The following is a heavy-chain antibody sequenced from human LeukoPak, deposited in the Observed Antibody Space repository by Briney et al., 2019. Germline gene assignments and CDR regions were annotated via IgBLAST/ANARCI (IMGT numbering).Heavy chain of an antibody. D-gene: IGHD6-13*01. V-gene: IGHV4-59*12. CDR2: IYYSGST. CDR3: ARGVASSSWYLYYYYYYMDV. Sequence: SETLSLTCTVSGGSISSYYWSWIRQPPGKGLEWIGYIYYSGSTNYNPSLKSRVTISVDTSKNQFSLKLSSVTAADTAVYYCARGVASSSWYLYYYYYYMDVWGKGTTVTVSS. J-gene: IGHJ6*03. CDR1: GGSISSYY.